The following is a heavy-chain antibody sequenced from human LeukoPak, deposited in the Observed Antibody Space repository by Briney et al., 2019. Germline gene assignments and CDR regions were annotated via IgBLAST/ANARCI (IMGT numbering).Heavy chain of an antibody. CDR2: IWYDGSNK. D-gene: IGHD2-21*01. V-gene: IGHV3-33*06. CDR1: GFTFSSYG. J-gene: IGHJ6*03. CDR3: AKVFRYYYYYMDV. Sequence: PGGSLRLSCAASGFTFSSYGMHWVRQAPGKGLEWVAVIWYDGSNKYYADSVKGRFTISRGNSKNTLYLQMNSLRAEDTAVYYCAKVFRYYYYYMDVWGKGTTVTVSS.